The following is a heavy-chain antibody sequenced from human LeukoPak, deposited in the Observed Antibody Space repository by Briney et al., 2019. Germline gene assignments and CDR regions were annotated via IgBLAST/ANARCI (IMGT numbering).Heavy chain of an antibody. CDR2: INADNGNT. D-gene: IGHD4-17*01. V-gene: IGHV1-18*04. Sequence: GASVKVSCKASGYTFINYGITWVRQAPGQGLEWMGWINADNGNTNYAQILQGRVTMTTDTSTSTAYMELRGLRSDDTAVYYCARLTPGDYGYYYYYNMDVWGTGTTVTVSS. J-gene: IGHJ6*04. CDR3: ARLTPGDYGYYYYYNMDV. CDR1: GYTFINYG.